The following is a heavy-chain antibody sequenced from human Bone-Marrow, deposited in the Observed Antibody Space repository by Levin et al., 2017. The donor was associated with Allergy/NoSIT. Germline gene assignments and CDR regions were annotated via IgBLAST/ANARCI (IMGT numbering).Heavy chain of an antibody. Sequence: GESLKISCKASGYSFSFHAMHWVRQAPGHSLEWVGWINAGKGVTKYSEKFQDRVNLTSDTSANIGYMELRGLRPEDTAVYYCTKTYGDYGAGWFDPWGQGTLVTVSS. CDR3: TKTYGDYGAGWFDP. V-gene: IGHV1-3*01. D-gene: IGHD4-17*01. J-gene: IGHJ5*02. CDR1: GYSFSFHA. CDR2: INAGKGVT.